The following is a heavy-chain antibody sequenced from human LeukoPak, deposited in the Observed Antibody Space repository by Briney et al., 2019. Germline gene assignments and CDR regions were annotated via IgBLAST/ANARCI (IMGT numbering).Heavy chain of an antibody. CDR3: ARPGRGYSGDEGY. V-gene: IGHV3-48*03. J-gene: IGHJ4*02. CDR1: GFTFSSYA. D-gene: IGHD5-12*01. CDR2: ISSSGSTK. Sequence: GGSLRLSCAASGFTFSSYAMSWVRQAPGKGLEWVSYISSSGSTKYYADSVKGRFTISRDNAKNSLYLQMNSLRAEDTAVYYCARPGRGYSGDEGYWGQGTLVTVSS.